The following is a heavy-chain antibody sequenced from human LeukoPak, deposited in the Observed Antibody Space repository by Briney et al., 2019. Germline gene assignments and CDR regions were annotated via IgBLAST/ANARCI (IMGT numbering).Heavy chain of an antibody. V-gene: IGHV3-7*01. CDR2: IKQDGSEK. CDR3: ARRPLGYCSGTSCQLDY. CDR1: GFTFSSYW. D-gene: IGHD2-2*01. J-gene: IGHJ4*02. Sequence: GGSPRLSCAASGFTFSSYWMSWVRQAPGKGLEWVANIKQDGSEKYYVDSVKGRFTISRDNAKNSLFLQMNSLRVEDTAVYYCARRPLGYCSGTSCQLDYWGQGTLVTVSS.